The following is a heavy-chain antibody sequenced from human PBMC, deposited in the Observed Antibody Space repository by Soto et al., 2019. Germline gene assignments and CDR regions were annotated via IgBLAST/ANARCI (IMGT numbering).Heavy chain of an antibody. J-gene: IGHJ6*02. CDR3: ASLRVGATVYYYYGMDV. V-gene: IGHV3-7*01. CDR1: GFTFSSYW. Sequence: EVQLVESGGGLVQPGGSLRLACAASGFTFSSYWMSWVRQAPGKGLEWVANIKQDGSEKYYVDSVKGRFTISRDNAQNSLYLQMNGLRAEDTAVYYCASLRVGATVYYYYGMDVWGQGTTVTVSS. D-gene: IGHD1-26*01. CDR2: IKQDGSEK.